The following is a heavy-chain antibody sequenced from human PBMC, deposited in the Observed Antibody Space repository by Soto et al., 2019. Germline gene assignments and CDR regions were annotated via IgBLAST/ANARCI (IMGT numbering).Heavy chain of an antibody. D-gene: IGHD5-12*01. CDR3: ARNFPYSLGV. CDR1: GDSISNGNW. V-gene: IGHV4-4*02. Sequence: QVQLQESGPGLVKPSGTLSLTCGVSGDSISNGNWWYWVRQPPGKGLEWIGEIYQSGSTNYNPSLKSRVTVSVDQSKNQFSLRLSSVTAADTAVYYCARNFPYSLGVWCQGTTVTVSS. CDR2: IYQSGST. J-gene: IGHJ6*02.